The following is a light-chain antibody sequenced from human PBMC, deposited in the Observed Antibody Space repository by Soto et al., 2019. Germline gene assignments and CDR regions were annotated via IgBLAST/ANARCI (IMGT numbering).Light chain of an antibody. CDR2: GAS. CDR3: QQYNSYL. CDR1: QSVSSN. J-gene: IGKJ1*01. Sequence: ERVMTQSPATLSVSPGERATLSCRASQSVSSNLAWYQQKPGQAPRLLIYGASTRATGIPARFSGSGSGTEFTLTISSLQPDDFATYYCQQYNSYLFGQGTKVDIK. V-gene: IGKV3-15*01.